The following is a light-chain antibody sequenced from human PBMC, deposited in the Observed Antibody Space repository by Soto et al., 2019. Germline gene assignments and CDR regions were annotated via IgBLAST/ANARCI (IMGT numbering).Light chain of an antibody. J-gene: IGKJ1*01. CDR3: QQYNSYSVT. CDR1: QSISSR. Sequence: DIQMTPSPSTLSASVGDRVTITCRASQSISSRLAWYQQKPGKAPKFLVYDASNLESGVPSRFSGSGSGTEFTLTISSLQPDDFATYYCQQYNSYSVTFGQGTKVDIK. CDR2: DAS. V-gene: IGKV1-5*01.